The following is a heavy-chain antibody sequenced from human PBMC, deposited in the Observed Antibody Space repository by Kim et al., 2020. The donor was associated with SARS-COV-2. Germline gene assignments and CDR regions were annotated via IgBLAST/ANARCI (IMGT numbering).Heavy chain of an antibody. CDR2: FDPEDGET. V-gene: IGHV1-24*01. CDR3: TTAPASNYYGMDV. CDR1: GYTLTELS. J-gene: IGHJ6*02. Sequence: ASVKVSCKVSGYTLTELSMHWVRQAPGKGLEWMGGFDPEDGETIYPQKFQGRVTMTEDTSTDTAYMELSSLRSEDTAVYYCTTAPASNYYGMDVWGLGTTVTVS.